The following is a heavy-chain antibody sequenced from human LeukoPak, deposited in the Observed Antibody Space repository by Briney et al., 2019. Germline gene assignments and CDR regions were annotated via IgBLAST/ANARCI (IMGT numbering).Heavy chain of an antibody. CDR3: ARDLVAGDAFDI. CDR2: IYYSGST. CDR1: GGSISSGDYY. J-gene: IGHJ3*02. V-gene: IGHV4-30-4*08. Sequence: SETLSLICTVSGGSISSGDYYWSWIRQPPGTGLEWIGYIYYSGSTYYNPSLKSRVSISVDTSKNQFSLKLSSVTAADTAAYYCARDLVAGDAFDIWGQGTMVTVSS. D-gene: IGHD5-12*01.